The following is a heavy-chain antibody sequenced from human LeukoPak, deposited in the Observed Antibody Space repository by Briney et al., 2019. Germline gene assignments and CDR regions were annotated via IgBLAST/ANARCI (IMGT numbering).Heavy chain of an antibody. CDR2: ISAYNGNT. Sequence: ASVKVSCKASGYTFTSYGISWVRQAPGQGLEWRGWISAYNGNTNYAQKLQGRVTMTTDTSTSTAYMELRSLRSDDTAVYYCARWQEQLVTDAFDIWGQGTMVTVSS. CDR1: GYTFTSYG. V-gene: IGHV1-18*01. CDR3: ARWQEQLVTDAFDI. D-gene: IGHD6-13*01. J-gene: IGHJ3*02.